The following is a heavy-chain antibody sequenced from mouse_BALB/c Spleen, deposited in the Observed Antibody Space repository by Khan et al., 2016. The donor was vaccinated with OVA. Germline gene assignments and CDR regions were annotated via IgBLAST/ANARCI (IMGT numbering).Heavy chain of an antibody. Sequence: EVQLQESGPSLVKPSQTLSLTCSVTGDSITSGYWNWIRKFPGNKLEYMGYISYSGSTYYNPSLKSRISIIRDTSKNQYYLQLNSVTTEDTATYYFARYDDDDDGAFAYWGQGTLVTVSA. CDR3: ARYDDDDDGAFAY. J-gene: IGHJ3*01. CDR1: GDSITSGY. V-gene: IGHV3-8*02. D-gene: IGHD2-4*01. CDR2: ISYSGST.